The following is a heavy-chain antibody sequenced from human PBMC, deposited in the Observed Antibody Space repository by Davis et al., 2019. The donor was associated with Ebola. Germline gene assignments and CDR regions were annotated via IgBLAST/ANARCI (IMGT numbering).Heavy chain of an antibody. CDR3: GKDSRAYYYYGMDV. J-gene: IGHJ6*02. CDR2: INWNSDSI. CDR1: GFTFADYA. V-gene: IGHV3-9*01. Sequence: GGSLRLSCAASGFTFADYAMHWVRQAPGKGLEWVSGINWNSDSIGYADSVKGRFTISRDNAKNSLYLQMSSLRTEDTALYYCGKDSRAYYYYGMDVWGQGTTVTVSS.